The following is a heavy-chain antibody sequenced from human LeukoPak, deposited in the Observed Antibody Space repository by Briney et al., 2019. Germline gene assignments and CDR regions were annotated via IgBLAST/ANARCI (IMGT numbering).Heavy chain of an antibody. CDR3: ARYNGYCSGGSCYHFDY. J-gene: IGHJ4*02. CDR2: ISAYNGNT. CDR1: GYTFTSYG. Sequence: AASVKVSCKASGYTFTSYGISWVRQAPGQGLEWMGWISAYNGNTNYAQKLQGRVPMTTDTSTSTAYMELGSLRSDDTAVYYCARYNGYCSGGSCYHFDYWGQGTLVTVSS. V-gene: IGHV1-18*01. D-gene: IGHD2-15*01.